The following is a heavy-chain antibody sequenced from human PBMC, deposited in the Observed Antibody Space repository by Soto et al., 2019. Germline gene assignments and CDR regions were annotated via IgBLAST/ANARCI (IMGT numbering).Heavy chain of an antibody. J-gene: IGHJ6*02. CDR1: GFTFSSYE. V-gene: IGHV3-48*03. D-gene: IGHD3-3*01. CDR3: ARDHGSGWSGYGMDV. Sequence: GVSLRLSCAASGFTFSSYEMNWVRQAPGKGLEWVSYISSSGSTIYYADSVKGRFTISRDNAKNSLYLQMNSLRAEDTAVYYCARDHGSGWSGYGMDVWGQGTTVTVSS. CDR2: ISSSGSTI.